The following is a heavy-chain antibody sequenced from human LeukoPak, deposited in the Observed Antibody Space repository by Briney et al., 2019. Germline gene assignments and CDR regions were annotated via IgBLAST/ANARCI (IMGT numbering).Heavy chain of an antibody. V-gene: IGHV4-59*08. CDR1: GGSISSYF. Sequence: SETLSLTCTVSGGSISSYFWTWIRQPPGKGLEWIGYIYYSGSTNYNPSLKGRVTISVDTSKNQFSLELSSVTAADTAVYYCARSDRYASGWTGWFDPWGQGILVTVSS. CDR2: IYYSGST. D-gene: IGHD6-19*01. J-gene: IGHJ5*02. CDR3: ARSDRYASGWTGWFDP.